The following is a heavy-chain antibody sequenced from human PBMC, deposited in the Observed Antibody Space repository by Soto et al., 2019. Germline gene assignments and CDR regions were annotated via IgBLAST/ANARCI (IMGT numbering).Heavy chain of an antibody. Sequence: QVQLQESGPGLVKPSQTLSLTCTVSGGSISSGGYYWSWIRQHPGKGLEWIGYIYYSGSTYYNPSLKSRVTISVDTFKHQFSLKLSSVTAADTAVYYCASLPTEQWAAAGTFDYWGQGTLVTVSS. V-gene: IGHV4-31*03. J-gene: IGHJ4*02. CDR2: IYYSGST. CDR1: GGSISSGGYY. CDR3: ASLPTEQWAAAGTFDY. D-gene: IGHD6-13*01.